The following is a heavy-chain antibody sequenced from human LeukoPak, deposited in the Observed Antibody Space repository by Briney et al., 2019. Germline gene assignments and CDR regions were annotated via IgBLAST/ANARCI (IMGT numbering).Heavy chain of an antibody. Sequence: SETLSLTCTVSGGSISSYYWSWIRQPPGKGLEWIGSVYYGRSPYFNPSLESRATISVDTSKNHFSLKMSSVTAADTAVYYCARSSGTGTFSYWGQGTLVTVSS. CDR2: VYYGRSP. CDR1: GGSISSYY. CDR3: ARSSGTGTFSY. V-gene: IGHV4-59*05. J-gene: IGHJ4*02. D-gene: IGHD6-25*01.